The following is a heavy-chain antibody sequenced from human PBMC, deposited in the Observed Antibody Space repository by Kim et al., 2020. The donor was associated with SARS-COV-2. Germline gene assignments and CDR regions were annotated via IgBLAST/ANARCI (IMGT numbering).Heavy chain of an antibody. CDR3: ARGGGPKTRLGDDIAAAGTSYYYYGMDV. J-gene: IGHJ6*02. CDR2: IYYSGST. V-gene: IGHV4-61*01. CDR1: GGSVSSGSYY. Sequence: SETLSLTCTVSGGSVSSGSYYWSWIRQPPGKGLEWIGYIYYSGSTNYNPSLKSRVTISVDTSKNQFSLKLSSVTAADTAVYYCARGGGPKTRLGDDIAAAGTSYYYYGMDVWGQGTTVTVSS. D-gene: IGHD6-13*01.